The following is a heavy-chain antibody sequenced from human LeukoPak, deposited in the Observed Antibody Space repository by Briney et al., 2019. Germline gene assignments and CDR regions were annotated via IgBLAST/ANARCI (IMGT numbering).Heavy chain of an antibody. CDR2: IHSDGTST. D-gene: IGHD2-21*01. J-gene: IGHJ4*02. Sequence: SGRSLRLSCAASGFTFTTYWIHWVRQLPGKGLVWVSRIHSDGTSTNYADSVKGRFTISRDNAKNTLYLQMNSLRVEDTAVYYCARGYSVRGDYWGQGTLVTVSS. V-gene: IGHV3-74*01. CDR3: ARGYSVRGDY. CDR1: GFTFTTYW.